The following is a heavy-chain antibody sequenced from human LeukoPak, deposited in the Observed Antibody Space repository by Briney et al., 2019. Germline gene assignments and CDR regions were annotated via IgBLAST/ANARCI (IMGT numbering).Heavy chain of an antibody. CDR2: INPNSGGT. CDR1: GYTFTGYY. D-gene: IGHD6-19*01. Sequence: ASVKVSCKASGYTFTGYYMHWVRQAPGQGLEWMGWINPNSGGTNYAQKFQGRVTMTRDTSISTAYMELSRLRSDDTAVYYCARGHLKGAVPARRSVGVWFDPWGQGTLVTVSS. CDR3: ARGHLKGAVPARRSVGVWFDP. V-gene: IGHV1-2*02. J-gene: IGHJ5*02.